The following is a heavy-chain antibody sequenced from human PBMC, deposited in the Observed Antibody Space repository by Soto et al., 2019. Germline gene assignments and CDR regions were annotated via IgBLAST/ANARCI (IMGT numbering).Heavy chain of an antibody. J-gene: IGHJ6*02. CDR1: GGSISSGGYY. D-gene: IGHD3-9*01. Sequence: PPETLSLTWTVSGGSISSGGYYWSWIRQPPGKGLEWIGYIYYSGSTYYNPSLKSRVTISVDTSKNQFSLKLSPVTAADTAVYYCAREGLANYDILTGYYTSPHAPPHYYYYGMDVWGQGTTVTVSS. V-gene: IGHV4-30-4*01. CDR3: AREGLANYDILTGYYTSPHAPPHYYYYGMDV. CDR2: IYYSGST.